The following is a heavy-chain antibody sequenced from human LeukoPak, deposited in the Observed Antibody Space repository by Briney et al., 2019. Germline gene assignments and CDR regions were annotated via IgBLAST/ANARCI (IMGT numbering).Heavy chain of an antibody. J-gene: IGHJ4*02. Sequence: SETLSLTCTVSGGSISSYYWSWIRQPPGKGLEWIGCIYYSGSTNYNPSLKSRVTISVDTSKNQFSLKLSSVTAADTAVYYCARGPLDTAVATYYFDYWAQGTLVTVST. D-gene: IGHD5-18*01. CDR1: GGSISSYY. CDR2: IYYSGST. CDR3: ARGPLDTAVATYYFDY. V-gene: IGHV4-59*01.